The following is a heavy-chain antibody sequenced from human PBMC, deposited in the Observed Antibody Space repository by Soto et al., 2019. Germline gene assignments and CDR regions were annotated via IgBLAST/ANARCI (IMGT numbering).Heavy chain of an antibody. CDR2: ISGSGGTT. D-gene: IGHD2-2*01. V-gene: IGHV3-23*01. Sequence: VGSLRLSCAASGLTFSNSAMNWVRQAPGKGLHWVSSISGSGGTTYYADSVKGRFTISRGNSKNTLYLQMNSLRAEDTAVYYCAKDADIVVVPAQFDYWGQGTLVTVSS. CDR1: GLTFSNSA. J-gene: IGHJ4*02. CDR3: AKDADIVVVPAQFDY.